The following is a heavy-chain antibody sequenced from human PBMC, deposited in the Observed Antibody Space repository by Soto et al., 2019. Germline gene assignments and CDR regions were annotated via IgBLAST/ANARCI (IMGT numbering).Heavy chain of an antibody. Sequence: AASVKVSCKASGGTFTNYHLPWVRQAPGQGLECVWSVIPMVGTATYTKKLHGRLTITADISTSKSYIDLSNLRSEDTAIYFCGRGGLRWEEGTTYSYHVDVWG. CDR3: GRGGLRWEEGTTYSYHVDV. CDR1: GGTFTNYH. D-gene: IGHD1-26*01. V-gene: IGHV1-69*06. CDR2: VIPMVGTA. J-gene: IGHJ6*01.